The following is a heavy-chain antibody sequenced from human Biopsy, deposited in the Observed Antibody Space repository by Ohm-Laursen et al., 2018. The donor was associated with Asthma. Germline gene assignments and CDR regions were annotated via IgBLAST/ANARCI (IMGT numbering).Heavy chain of an antibody. V-gene: IGHV3-9*01. CDR2: ISWNSGNI. Sequence: SLRLSCAAPGFSFDDCAMHWVRQAPGKGLEWVSSISWNSGNIDYAVSVKGRFTISRDNAKNSLYLQMNSLRAEDTAVYYCARDVDLRSVYWGQGTLVTVSS. D-gene: IGHD2-15*01. J-gene: IGHJ4*02. CDR3: ARDVDLRSVY. CDR1: GFSFDDCA.